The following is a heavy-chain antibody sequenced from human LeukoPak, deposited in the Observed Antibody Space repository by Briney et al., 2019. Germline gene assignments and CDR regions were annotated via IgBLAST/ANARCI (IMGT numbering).Heavy chain of an antibody. D-gene: IGHD6-13*01. V-gene: IGHV1-69*13. CDR1: GGTFSSYA. CDR3: AREIGAAGTLDY. CDR2: IIPIFGTA. Sequence: GASVKVSCKASGGTFSSYAISWVRQAPGQGLEWMGGIIPIFGTANYAQKFQGRVTITADESTSTAYMELSSLRPEDTAVYYCAREIGAAGTLDYWGQGTLVTVSS. J-gene: IGHJ4*02.